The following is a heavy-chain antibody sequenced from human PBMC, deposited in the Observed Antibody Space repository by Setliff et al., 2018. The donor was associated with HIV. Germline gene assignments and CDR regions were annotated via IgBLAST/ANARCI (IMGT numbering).Heavy chain of an antibody. CDR2: INAGNGNT. Sequence: RASVKVSCKASGYTFTSYAMHWVRQAPGQSLEWMGWINAGNGNTKYSQNFQGRVTFTSDTSASTAYMQLTSLRSEDTAVYYCMTNIAARPEGGFDFWGQGTLVTVSS. CDR1: GYTFTSYA. V-gene: IGHV1-3*01. J-gene: IGHJ4*02. CDR3: MTNIAARPEGGFDF. D-gene: IGHD6-6*01.